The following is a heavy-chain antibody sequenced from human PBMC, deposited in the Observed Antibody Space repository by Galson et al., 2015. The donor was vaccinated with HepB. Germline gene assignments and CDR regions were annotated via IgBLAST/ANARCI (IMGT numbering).Heavy chain of an antibody. CDR1: GFTFSSYA. CDR2: ISYDGSNK. Sequence: SLRLSCAASGFTFSSYAMHWVRQAPGKGLEWVAVISYDGSNKYYADSVKGRFTISRDNSKNTLYLQMNSLRAEDTAVYYCAMHNAYGDYAQIDYWGQGTLVTVSS. CDR3: AMHNAYGDYAQIDY. D-gene: IGHD4-17*01. V-gene: IGHV3-30-3*01. J-gene: IGHJ4*02.